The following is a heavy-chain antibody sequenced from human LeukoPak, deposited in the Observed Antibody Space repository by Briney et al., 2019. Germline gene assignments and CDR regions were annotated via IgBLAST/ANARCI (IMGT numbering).Heavy chain of an antibody. Sequence: GGSLRLSCAASGFTFSNHGMNWVRQAPGKGLVWVSRINSDGSSTSYADSVKGRFTISRDNAKNTLYLQMNSLRAEDTAVYYCARESMIVTGFDPWGQGTLVTVSS. CDR3: ARESMIVTGFDP. CDR1: GFTFSNHG. D-gene: IGHD3-22*01. V-gene: IGHV3-74*01. J-gene: IGHJ5*02. CDR2: INSDGSST.